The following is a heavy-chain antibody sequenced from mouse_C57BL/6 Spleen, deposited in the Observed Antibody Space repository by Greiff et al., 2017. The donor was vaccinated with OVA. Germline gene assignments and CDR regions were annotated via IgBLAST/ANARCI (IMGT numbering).Heavy chain of an antibody. CDR2: IYWGDDK. V-gene: IGHV8-12*01. Sequence: QVTLKESGPGILQSSQTLSLTCSFSGFSLSTSGMGVIWLRQPSGKGLDWLAHIYWGDDKHYNPFLKSRLTISKDTSRTQVFLKITSVDTADTATYYCARSVYFYYAMDYWGQGTSVTVSS. CDR3: ARSVYFYYAMDY. D-gene: IGHD2-1*01. J-gene: IGHJ4*01. CDR1: GFSLSTSGMG.